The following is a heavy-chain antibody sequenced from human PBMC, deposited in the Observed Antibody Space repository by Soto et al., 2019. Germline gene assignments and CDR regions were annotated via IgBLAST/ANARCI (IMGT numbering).Heavy chain of an antibody. CDR1: GFNFTAYY. J-gene: IGHJ6*02. V-gene: IGHV1-69*13. CDR2: IIPIFGTA. Sequence: SVEVSWQGSGFNFTAYYIDGVGHSPGQGPEWMGIIIPIFGTANYAQKFQGRVTITADESTSTAYMELSSLRSEDTAVYYCARQSAGSGSYGVEARGMDVWGQGTTVTVSS. D-gene: IGHD3-10*01. CDR3: ARQSAGSGSYGVEARGMDV.